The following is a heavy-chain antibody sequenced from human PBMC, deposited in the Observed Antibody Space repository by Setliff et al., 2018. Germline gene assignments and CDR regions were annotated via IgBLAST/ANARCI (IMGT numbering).Heavy chain of an antibody. CDR3: ARGRNIKLRLLDS. CDR2: INHSGST. V-gene: IGHV4-34*01. CDR1: GGTFSYYY. Sequence: PSETLSLTCAASGGTFSYYYWTWIRQPPGKGLGWIGEINHSGSTSYNPSLESRVTISIDTSKNQFSLNLRYVTAADTGLYYCARGRNIKLRLLDSWGQGKLVTVSS. J-gene: IGHJ4*02. D-gene: IGHD1-20*01.